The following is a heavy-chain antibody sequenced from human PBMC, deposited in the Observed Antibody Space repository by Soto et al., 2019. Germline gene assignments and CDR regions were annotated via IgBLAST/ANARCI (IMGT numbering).Heavy chain of an antibody. V-gene: IGHV3-15*01. Sequence: GGSLRLSCAASGFTFSNAWMSWVRQAPGKGLEWVGRIKSKTDGGTTDYAAPVKGRFTISRDDSKNTLYLQMNSLKTEDTAVYYCTIDQDSNYSETLNDYWGQGTLVTVSS. D-gene: IGHD4-4*01. CDR3: TIDQDSNYSETLNDY. J-gene: IGHJ4*02. CDR2: IKSKTDGGTT. CDR1: GFTFSNAW.